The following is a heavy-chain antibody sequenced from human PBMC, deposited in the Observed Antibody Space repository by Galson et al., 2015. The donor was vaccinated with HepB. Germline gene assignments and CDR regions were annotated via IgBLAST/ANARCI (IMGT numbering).Heavy chain of an antibody. CDR2: IYHTGST. D-gene: IGHD1-7*01. CDR3: ARIKLPAYYFDY. V-gene: IGHV4-30-2*01. Sequence: TLSLTCAVSGGSVSSGGYSWSWIRQPPGKGLEWIGYIYHTGSTSYNLSLKSRVTVSLDRSKNQFSLKLSSVTAADTAVYYCARIKLPAYYFDYWGQGTLVTVSS. CDR1: GGSVSSGGYS. J-gene: IGHJ4*02.